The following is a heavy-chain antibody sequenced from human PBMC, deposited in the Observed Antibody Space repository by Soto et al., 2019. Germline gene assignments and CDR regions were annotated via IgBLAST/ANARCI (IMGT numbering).Heavy chain of an antibody. CDR2: IIPIFGTA. V-gene: IGHV1-69*13. D-gene: IGHD1-1*01. J-gene: IGHJ6*02. Sequence: SVKVSCKASGGTFSSYAISWVRQAPGQGLEWMGGIIPIFGTANYAQKFQGRVTITADESTSTAYMELSSLRSEDTAVYYCARVRVERHYYYGMDVWGQGTTVTVSS. CDR3: ARVRVERHYYYGMDV. CDR1: GGTFSSYA.